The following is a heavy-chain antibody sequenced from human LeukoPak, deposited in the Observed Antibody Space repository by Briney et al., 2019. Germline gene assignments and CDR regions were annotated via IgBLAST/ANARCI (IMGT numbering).Heavy chain of an antibody. CDR1: DDSFSSHY. V-gene: IGHV4-59*11. J-gene: IGHJ3*02. D-gene: IGHD4-17*01. Sequence: SETLSLTCAVSDDSFSSHYWTWIRQPPGKGLEWIGYISYIGSTNYNPSLKSRVTISIDTSKNQFSLKLTSVTTADTAVYYCARDLVTVTKGFDIWGQGTMVSVSS. CDR2: ISYIGST. CDR3: ARDLVTVTKGFDI.